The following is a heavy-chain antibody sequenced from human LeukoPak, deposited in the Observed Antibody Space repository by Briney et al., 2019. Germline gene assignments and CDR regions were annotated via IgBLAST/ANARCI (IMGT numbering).Heavy chain of an antibody. D-gene: IGHD6-19*01. CDR3: AISGYSSGWYFYFDY. V-gene: IGHV4-34*01. J-gene: IGHJ4*02. CDR2: INHSGST. Sequence: SETLSLTCAVYGGSSSGYYWSWIRQPPGKGLEWIGEINHSGSTNYNPSLKSRVTISVDTSKNQFSLKLSSVTAADTAVYYCAISGYSSGWYFYFDYWGQGTLVTVSS. CDR1: GGSSSGYY.